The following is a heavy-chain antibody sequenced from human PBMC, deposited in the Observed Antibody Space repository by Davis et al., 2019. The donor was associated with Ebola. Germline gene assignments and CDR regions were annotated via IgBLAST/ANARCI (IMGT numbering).Heavy chain of an antibody. V-gene: IGHV3-30-3*01. Sequence: PGGSLRLSCAASGFTFSSYAMSWVRQAPGKGLEWVAVISYDGSNKYYADSVKGRFTISRDNSKNTLYLQMNSLRAEDTAVYYCARDFPTYYYDARNWFDPWGQGTLVTVSS. J-gene: IGHJ5*02. CDR2: ISYDGSNK. D-gene: IGHD3-22*01. CDR1: GFTFSSYA. CDR3: ARDFPTYYYDARNWFDP.